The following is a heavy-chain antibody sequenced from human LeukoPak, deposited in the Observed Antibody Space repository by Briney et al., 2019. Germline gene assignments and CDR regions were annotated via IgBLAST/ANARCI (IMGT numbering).Heavy chain of an antibody. CDR2: ISSSGSTI. CDR3: ARDGFNYNVYYYYMDV. CDR1: GFTLSDYY. Sequence: PGGSLRLSCAASGFTLSDYYMSWIRQAPGTGLEWVSYISSSGSTIYYADSVKGRFTISRDNAKNSLYLQMNSLRAEDTAVYYCARDGFNYNVYYYYMDVWGKGTTVTVSS. J-gene: IGHJ6*03. D-gene: IGHD3-22*01. V-gene: IGHV3-11*04.